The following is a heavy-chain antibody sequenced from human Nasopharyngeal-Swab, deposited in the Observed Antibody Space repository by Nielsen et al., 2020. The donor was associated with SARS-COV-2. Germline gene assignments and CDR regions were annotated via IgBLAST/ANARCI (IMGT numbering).Heavy chain of an antibody. J-gene: IGHJ4*02. Sequence: SETLSLTCTVSGGSISSGGYYWSWIRQHPGKGLEWIGYIYYSGSTYYNPSLKSRVTISVDTSKNQFSLKLSSVTAADTAVYYCARAPIVVVITAFDCWGQGTLVTVSS. CDR2: IYYSGST. CDR1: GGSISSGGYY. V-gene: IGHV4-31*03. CDR3: ARAPIVVVITAFDC. D-gene: IGHD3-22*01.